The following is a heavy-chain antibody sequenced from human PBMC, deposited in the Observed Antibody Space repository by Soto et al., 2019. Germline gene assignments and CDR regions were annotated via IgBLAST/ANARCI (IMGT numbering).Heavy chain of an antibody. CDR2: INHSGST. Sequence: PSETLSLTCAVYGGSFSGYYWRWIRHPPGKGLEWIGEINHSGSTNYNPSLKSRVTISVDTSKNQFSLKLSSVTAADTAVYYCARGKLLNYDFWSGYYYGMDVWGQGTTVTVSS. CDR3: ARGKLLNYDFWSGYYYGMDV. D-gene: IGHD3-3*01. J-gene: IGHJ6*02. CDR1: GGSFSGYY. V-gene: IGHV4-34*01.